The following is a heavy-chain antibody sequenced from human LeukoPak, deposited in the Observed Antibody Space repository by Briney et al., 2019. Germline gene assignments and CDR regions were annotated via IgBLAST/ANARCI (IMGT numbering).Heavy chain of an antibody. CDR1: GGSFSGYY. V-gene: IGHV4-34*01. D-gene: IGHD6-19*01. CDR3: ARGVFSGYNSGWYGGGFDY. J-gene: IGHJ4*02. Sequence: SETLSLTCAVYGGSFSGYYWSWIRQPPGKGLEWIGEINHSGSTNYNPSLKSRVTISVDTSKNQFSLKLSSVTAADTAVYYCARGVFSGYNSGWYGGGFDYWGQGTLVTVSS. CDR2: INHSGST.